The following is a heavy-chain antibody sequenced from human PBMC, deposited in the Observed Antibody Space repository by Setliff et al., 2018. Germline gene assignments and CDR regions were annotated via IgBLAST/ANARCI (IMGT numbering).Heavy chain of an antibody. CDR1: GDSFSDYY. J-gene: IGHJ3*02. CDR2: INHRGST. D-gene: IGHD2-2*01. CDR3: ARGRIRGSCSGPSCTYDPFDI. Sequence: SETLSLTCAVYGDSFSDYYWSWIRQPPGKGLEWIEEINHRGSTNYSPSLRSRVTISVDTSKNQFSLILRSVTAADTAVYYCARGRIRGSCSGPSCTYDPFDIWGQGTPVTVSS. V-gene: IGHV4-34*01.